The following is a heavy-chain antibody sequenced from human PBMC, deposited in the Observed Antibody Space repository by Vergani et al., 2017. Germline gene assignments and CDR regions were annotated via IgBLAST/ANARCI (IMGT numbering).Heavy chain of an antibody. Sequence: QVQLQESGPGLAKASQTLSLTCSVSGAYVGSGGYYWSWVRQRPGMGLDWIGYIYYSGTTYYNPSLESRLTISLDTSENHLSLKLTSVTAADTAVYYCARGLTDYDSGWYSPGWFDPWGQGITAIVSS. CDR1: GAYVGSGGYY. V-gene: IGHV4-31*03. D-gene: IGHD6-19*01. CDR2: IYYSGTT. J-gene: IGHJ5*02. CDR3: ARGLTDYDSGWYSPGWFDP.